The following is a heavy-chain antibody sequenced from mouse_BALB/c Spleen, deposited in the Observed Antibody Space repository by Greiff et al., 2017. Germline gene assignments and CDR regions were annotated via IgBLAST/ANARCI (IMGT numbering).Heavy chain of an antibody. CDR3: ASGGWLPYYYAMDY. CDR1: GFNIKDTY. D-gene: IGHD2-2*01. J-gene: IGHJ4*01. V-gene: IGHV14-3*02. Sequence: EVQLQESGAELVKPGASVKLSCTASGFNIKDTYMHWVKQRPEQGLEWIGRIDPANGNTKYDPKFQGKATITADTSSNTAYLQLSSLTSEDTAVYYCASGGWLPYYYAMDYWGQGTSVTVSS. CDR2: IDPANGNT.